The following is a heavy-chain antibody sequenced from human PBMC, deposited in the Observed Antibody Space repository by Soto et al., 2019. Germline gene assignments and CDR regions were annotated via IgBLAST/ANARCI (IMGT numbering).Heavy chain of an antibody. D-gene: IGHD2-2*01. CDR2: MNPNSGNT. V-gene: IGHV1-8*01. CDR3: ARRYCSSTSCPDAFDI. Sequence: ASVKVSCKASGYTFTSYDINWVRQATGQGLEWMGWMNPNSGNTGYAQKFQGRVTMTRNTSISTAYMELSSLRSEDTAVYYCARRYCSSTSCPDAFDIWGQGTMVTVSS. J-gene: IGHJ3*02. CDR1: GYTFTSYD.